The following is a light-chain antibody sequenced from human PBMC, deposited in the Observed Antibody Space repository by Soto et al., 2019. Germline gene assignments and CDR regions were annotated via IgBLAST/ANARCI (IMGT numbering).Light chain of an antibody. Sequence: QSALTQPRSVSGSPGQSVTISCTGTSSDVGGYNYVSWYQQHPGKAPKLMIYDVSNRPSGVPDRFSGSKSGNTASLTISGLQAEDEADYYCCSYAGSYTHWVFGGGTKVTVL. V-gene: IGLV2-11*01. CDR1: SSDVGGYNY. J-gene: IGLJ3*02. CDR3: CSYAGSYTHWV. CDR2: DVS.